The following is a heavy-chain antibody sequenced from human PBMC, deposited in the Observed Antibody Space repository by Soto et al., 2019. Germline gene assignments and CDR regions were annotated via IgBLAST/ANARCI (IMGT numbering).Heavy chain of an antibody. D-gene: IGHD2-21*02. Sequence: GGSLRLSCAASGFTFGNYGMNWVRQAPGKGLEWVSGISGGGGSTYYADSVKGRFTVSRDPSKSTVFLEMDSLRAEDTAVYYCAKGFIVVVTVIRPDDALDVWGHGTLVTVSS. CDR3: AKGFIVVVTVIRPDDALDV. CDR1: GFTFGNYG. J-gene: IGHJ3*01. V-gene: IGHV3-23*01. CDR2: ISGGGGST.